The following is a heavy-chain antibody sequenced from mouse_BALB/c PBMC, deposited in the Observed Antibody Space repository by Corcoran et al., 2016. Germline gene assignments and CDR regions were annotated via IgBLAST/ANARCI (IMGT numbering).Heavy chain of an antibody. D-gene: IGHD3-2*01. V-gene: IGHV1-66*01. J-gene: IGHJ2*01. CDR3: AKTARATYYFDY. CDR1: GYSFTTYY. CDR2: IFPGSGNT. Sequence: QVQLQQSGPELVKPGASVKISCKASGYSFTTYYIHWVKQRPGQGLEWIGWIFPGSGNTKYNEKFKGKATLTADTSSSTAYMQLSSLISEDSAVYFCAKTARATYYFDYSGQGTTLTVSS.